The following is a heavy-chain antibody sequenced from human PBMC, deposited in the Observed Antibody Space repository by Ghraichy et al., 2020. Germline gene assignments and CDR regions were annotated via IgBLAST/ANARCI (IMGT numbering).Heavy chain of an antibody. CDR2: MNPNSGNT. V-gene: IGHV1-8*01. J-gene: IGHJ5*02. CDR1: GYTFTSYD. Sequence: ASVKVSCKASGYTFTSYDINWVRQATGQGLEWMGWMNPNSGNTGYAQKFQGRVTMTRNTSISTAYMELSSLRSEDTAVYYCARGRDYDSSGYYYNWFDPWGQGTLVTVSS. D-gene: IGHD3-22*01. CDR3: ARGRDYDSSGYYYNWFDP.